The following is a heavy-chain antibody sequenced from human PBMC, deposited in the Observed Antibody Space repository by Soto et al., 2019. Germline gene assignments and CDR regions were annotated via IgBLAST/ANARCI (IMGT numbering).Heavy chain of an antibody. CDR1: GYTFTSYD. Sequence: QVQLVQSGSEVKKPGASVKVSCKASGYTFTSYDIKGVRQTTGQGLEWMGWMNPNSGNTGYAQKFQGRVTMTRNSSISTADMELRSLRSEETAVYYCARTLYVDNVDYWGQGTLVTVYS. J-gene: IGHJ4*02. CDR2: MNPNSGNT. D-gene: IGHD4-17*01. CDR3: ARTLYVDNVDY. V-gene: IGHV1-8*01.